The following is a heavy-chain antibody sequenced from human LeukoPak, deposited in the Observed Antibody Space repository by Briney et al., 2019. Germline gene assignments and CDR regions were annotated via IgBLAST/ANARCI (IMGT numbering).Heavy chain of an antibody. D-gene: IGHD2-15*01. CDR3: ARHENIVVVGDATAFDY. CDR2: IYYSGNT. V-gene: IGHV4-39*01. CDR1: GGSISNNNYY. Sequence: SETLSLTCTVSGGSISNNNYYWGWIRQPPGKGLEWIGSIYYSGNTYYSPSLRSRGTISVDTSKNQFSLKLSSVTAADTAVYYCARHENIVVVGDATAFDYWGQGTLVTVSS. J-gene: IGHJ4*02.